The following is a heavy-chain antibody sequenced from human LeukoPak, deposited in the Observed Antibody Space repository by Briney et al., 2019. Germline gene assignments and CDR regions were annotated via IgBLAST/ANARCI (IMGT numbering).Heavy chain of an antibody. V-gene: IGHV4-34*01. J-gene: IGHJ4*02. Sequence: KASETLSLTCAVYGGSFSGYYWSWIRQPPGKGLEWIGEINHSGSTNYNPSLKSRVTISVDTSKNQFSLKLSSVTAADTAVYYCASAYCSSTSCYDYWGQGTLVTVSS. CDR3: ASAYCSSTSCYDY. D-gene: IGHD2-2*01. CDR1: GGSFSGYY. CDR2: INHSGST.